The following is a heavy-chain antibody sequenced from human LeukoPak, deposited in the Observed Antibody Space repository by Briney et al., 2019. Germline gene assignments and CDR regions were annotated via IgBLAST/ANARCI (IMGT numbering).Heavy chain of an antibody. CDR1: GGSISSYY. CDR3: ARVHHYYDSSGYPYYYYYMDV. J-gene: IGHJ6*03. V-gene: IGHV4-4*07. CDR2: IYTSGST. D-gene: IGHD3-22*01. Sequence: SETLSLTCTVSGGSISSYYWSWIRQPAGKGLEWIGRIYTSGSTNYNPSLKSRVTMSVDTSKNQFSLKLSSVTAADTAVYYCARVHHYYDSSGYPYYYYYMDVWGKGTTVTISS.